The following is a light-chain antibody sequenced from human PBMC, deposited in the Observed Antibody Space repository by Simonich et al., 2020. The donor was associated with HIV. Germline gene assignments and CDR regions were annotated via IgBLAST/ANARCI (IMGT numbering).Light chain of an antibody. V-gene: IGKV3-15*01. CDR1: QSVNSN. CDR3: QQYDKWPLF. CDR2: GAS. Sequence: EIVMTQSPATLSVSPGARATLSCRASQSVNSNLAWYQQKPGLPPRLLIYGASTRATGIPARFSGSGSGTEFTLTISSMQSEDFAVYYCQQYDKWPLFFGQGTKLELK. J-gene: IGKJ2*01.